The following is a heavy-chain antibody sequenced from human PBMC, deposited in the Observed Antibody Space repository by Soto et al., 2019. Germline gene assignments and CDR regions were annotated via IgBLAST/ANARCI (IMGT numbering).Heavy chain of an antibody. V-gene: IGHV3-30-3*01. CDR2: ISYDGSDQ. Sequence: QVQLVESGGGVVQPGRSLRLSCAASGITFSSYVMHWVRQAPGKGLEWVALISYDGSDQDYADSVKGRFTISRDNSKNTLFLQMNSLRAEDTAVYYCAIGGGIAVAGVDYWGQGTLVTVSS. J-gene: IGHJ4*02. D-gene: IGHD6-19*01. CDR1: GITFSSYV. CDR3: AIGGGIAVAGVDY.